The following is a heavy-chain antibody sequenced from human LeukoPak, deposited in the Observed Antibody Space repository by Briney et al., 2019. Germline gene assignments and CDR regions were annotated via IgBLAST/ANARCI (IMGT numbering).Heavy chain of an antibody. CDR2: INPNSGGT. CDR1: GYTFTGYY. V-gene: IGHV1-2*02. D-gene: IGHD6-13*01. Sequence: ASVKVSCKASGYTFTGYYMHWVRQAPGQGLEWMGWINPNSGGTNYAQKFQGRVTITADESTSTAYMELSSLRSEDTAVYYCARGAIAAAGTEFDYWGQGTLVTVSS. CDR3: ARGAIAAAGTEFDY. J-gene: IGHJ4*02.